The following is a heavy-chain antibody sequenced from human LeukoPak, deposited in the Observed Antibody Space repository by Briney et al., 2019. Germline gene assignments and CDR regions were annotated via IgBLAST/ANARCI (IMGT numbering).Heavy chain of an antibody. CDR1: AGSISSYY. D-gene: IGHD4-23*01. V-gene: IGHV4-59*01. Sequence: SETLTLTCTVSAGSISSYYWSWIRQPPGKGLEWIGYIYYSGSTNYNPSLKSRVTISVDTSKNQFSLKLSSVTAADTAVYYCARSDYGGNSRDYWGQGTLVTVSS. CDR2: IYYSGST. CDR3: ARSDYGGNSRDY. J-gene: IGHJ4*02.